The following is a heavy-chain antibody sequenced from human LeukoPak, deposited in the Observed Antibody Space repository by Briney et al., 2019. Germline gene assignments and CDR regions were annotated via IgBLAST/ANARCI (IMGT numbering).Heavy chain of an antibody. CDR3: VRDNYGVDY. D-gene: IGHD4-17*01. CDR2: INGDGSST. CDR1: GFAFSTYW. V-gene: IGHV3-74*01. J-gene: IGHJ4*02. Sequence: GGSLRLSCAASGFAFSTYWMQWVRQAPGKGLVWVSHINGDGSSTTYADSVKGRFTISRDNGKNTLYLQMNSLRVDDTAIYYCVRDNYGVDYWGQGTLVTVSS.